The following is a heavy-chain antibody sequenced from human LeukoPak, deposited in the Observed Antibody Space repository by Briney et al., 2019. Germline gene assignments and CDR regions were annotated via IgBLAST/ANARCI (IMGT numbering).Heavy chain of an antibody. D-gene: IGHD6-13*01. V-gene: IGHV3-30-3*01. Sequence: HPGGSLRLSCAASGFTFSSYAMHWVRQAPGKGLEWVAVISYDGSNKYYADSVKGRFTISRDNSKNSLYLQMNSLRAEDTAVYYCAREGIAATVDYWGQGTLVTVSS. J-gene: IGHJ4*02. CDR2: ISYDGSNK. CDR1: GFTFSSYA. CDR3: AREGIAATVDY.